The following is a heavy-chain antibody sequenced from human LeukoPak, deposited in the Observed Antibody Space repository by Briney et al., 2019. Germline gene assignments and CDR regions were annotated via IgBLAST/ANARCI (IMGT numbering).Heavy chain of an antibody. CDR1: GFTFSSYS. CDR3: ARARSSSSTPNFDY. CDR2: ISSSSSYI. J-gene: IGHJ4*02. D-gene: IGHD6-6*01. Sequence: GGSLRLSYAASGFTFSSYSMNWVRQAPGKGLEWVSSISSSSSYIYYADSVKGRFTISRDNAKNSLYLQMNSLRAEDTAVYYCARARSSSSTPNFDYWGQGTLVTVSS. V-gene: IGHV3-21*01.